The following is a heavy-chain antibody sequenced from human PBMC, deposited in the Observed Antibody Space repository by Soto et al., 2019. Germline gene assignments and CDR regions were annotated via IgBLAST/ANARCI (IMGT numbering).Heavy chain of an antibody. CDR1: GGTFSSYT. Sequence: ASVKVSCKASGGTFSSYTISWVRQAPGQGLEWMGWISGYNGDPKYAQKLQGRVTMTTDTSTSTAYMELRSLRSDDTAVYYCGREYCSSTSCYGVDYWGQGTLVTVSS. V-gene: IGHV1-18*01. D-gene: IGHD2-2*01. CDR2: ISGYNGDP. J-gene: IGHJ4*02. CDR3: GREYCSSTSCYGVDY.